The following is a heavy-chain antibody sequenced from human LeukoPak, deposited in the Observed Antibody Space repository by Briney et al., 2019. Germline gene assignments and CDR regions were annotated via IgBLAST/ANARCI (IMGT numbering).Heavy chain of an antibody. CDR3: ARHTIMFGGVSYDFDY. CDR2: IHYNGST. J-gene: IGHJ4*02. D-gene: IGHD3-16*01. Sequence: SETLSLTCTVSSASISSYYWSWIRQPPGKGLEWIGYIHYNGSTNYNPSLKSRVTISVDTSKNQFSLKLSSVTAADTAVYYCARHTIMFGGVSYDFDYWGQGTLVTVSS. V-gene: IGHV4-59*01. CDR1: SASISSYY.